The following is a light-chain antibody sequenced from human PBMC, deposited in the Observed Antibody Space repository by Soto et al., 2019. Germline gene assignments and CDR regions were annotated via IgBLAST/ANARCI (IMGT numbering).Light chain of an antibody. Sequence: DMQMTQSRSTLCGSVGDRVTITCRARKTISSRQAWYKQKPANAPKLLISKASTLKSGFPPRSSGSGSGTEITLSSSXLQTHDFATYHGHEYNSYCTFGLGT. CDR3: HEYNSYCT. CDR2: KAS. CDR1: KTISSR. V-gene: IGKV1-5*03. J-gene: IGKJ1*01.